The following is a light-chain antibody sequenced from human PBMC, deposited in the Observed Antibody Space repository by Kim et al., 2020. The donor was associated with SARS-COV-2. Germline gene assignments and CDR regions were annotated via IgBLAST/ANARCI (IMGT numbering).Light chain of an antibody. CDR3: QQYSSYYRT. V-gene: IGKV1-5*03. CDR1: QCISTW. Sequence: ASVGDRVTVSCRASQCISTWLAWYQQKPGKVPKLLIYKASRLESGVPSRFSGSGSGTEFTLTISSLQPDYFATYYCQQYSSYYRTFGQGTKVDIK. J-gene: IGKJ1*01. CDR2: KAS.